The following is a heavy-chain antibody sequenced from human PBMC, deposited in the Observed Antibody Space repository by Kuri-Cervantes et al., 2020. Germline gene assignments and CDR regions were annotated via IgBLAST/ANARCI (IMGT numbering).Heavy chain of an antibody. CDR2: INSDGSST. CDR1: EFTFKKYW. D-gene: IGHD5-12*01. J-gene: IGHJ4*02. CDR3: AGVGGYSDYAIEY. V-gene: IGHV3-74*01. Sequence: GGSLRLSCAASEFTFKKYWVHWVRQAPGKGLVWVSSINSDGSSTSYADSVKGRFTISRDNAKNTLYLQMNSLRAEDTAVYYCAGVGGYSDYAIEYWGQGTLVTVSS.